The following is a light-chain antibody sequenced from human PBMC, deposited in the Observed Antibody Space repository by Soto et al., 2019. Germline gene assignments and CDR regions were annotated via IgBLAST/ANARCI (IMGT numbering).Light chain of an antibody. V-gene: IGLV2-14*01. Sequence: QPALTQPASVSGSPGQSITISCTGTSSDVGGYNYVSWYQQHPGKAPKLMIYDVSNRPSGVSNRFSGSKSGNTASLTISGLQAEDEADYYCSSYTSSSTPYVFGTGTKVTVL. CDR3: SSYTSSSTPYV. CDR2: DVS. CDR1: SSDVGGYNY. J-gene: IGLJ1*01.